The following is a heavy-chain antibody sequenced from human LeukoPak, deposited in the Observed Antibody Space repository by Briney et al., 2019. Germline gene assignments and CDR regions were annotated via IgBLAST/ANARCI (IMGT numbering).Heavy chain of an antibody. CDR3: AREGYGGNSAYFDY. CDR1: GYTFTSYG. Sequence: ASVKVSCKSSGYTFTSYGISWVRQAPGQGLEWMGWISAYNGNTKYAQKVQGRVTMTTDTSTSTANMEVRSLRSDDTAVYYCAREGYGGNSAYFDYWGQGTLVTVSS. J-gene: IGHJ4*02. D-gene: IGHD4-23*01. V-gene: IGHV1-18*01. CDR2: ISAYNGNT.